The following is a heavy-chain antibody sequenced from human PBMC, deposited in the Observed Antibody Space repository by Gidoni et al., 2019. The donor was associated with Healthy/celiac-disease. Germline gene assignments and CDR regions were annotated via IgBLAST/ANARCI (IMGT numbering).Heavy chain of an antibody. CDR2: IWYDRSIK. Sequence: QVQLVESGGGVVQPGRSLRLSCAASGFNFSSYGMHWVRQAPGKGLEWVAVIWYDRSIKYYADSVKGRFTISRDNSKNTLYLQMNSLRAEDTAVYYCASVSSGYYDYWGQRTLVTVSS. D-gene: IGHD3-22*01. J-gene: IGHJ4*02. CDR3: ASVSSGYYDY. V-gene: IGHV3-33*01. CDR1: GFNFSSYG.